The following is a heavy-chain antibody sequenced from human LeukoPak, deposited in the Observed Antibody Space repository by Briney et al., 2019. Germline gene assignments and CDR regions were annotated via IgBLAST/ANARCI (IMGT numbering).Heavy chain of an antibody. Sequence: PSETLSLTCTVSGGSVSRYYWSWIRQPPGKGLEWIGEINHSGSTKYNPSLKSRVTISVDTSKNQFSLKLSSVTAADTAVYYCASTGSAWFGALRGWFDPWGQGTLVTVSS. CDR1: GGSVSRYY. D-gene: IGHD3-10*01. J-gene: IGHJ5*02. CDR2: INHSGST. CDR3: ASTGSAWFGALRGWFDP. V-gene: IGHV4-34*01.